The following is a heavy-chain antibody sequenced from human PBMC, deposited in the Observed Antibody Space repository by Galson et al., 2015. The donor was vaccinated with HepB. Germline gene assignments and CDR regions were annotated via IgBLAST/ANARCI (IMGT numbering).Heavy chain of an antibody. CDR3: ARPMYYYGESGMDV. D-gene: IGHD3-10*01. Sequence: SVKVSCKASGYTFTSYGISWVRQAPGQGLEWMGWISAYNGNTNYAQKLQGRVTMTTDTSTSTAYMELRSLRSDDTAVYYCARPMYYYGESGMDVWGQGTTVTVSS. CDR1: GYTFTSYG. V-gene: IGHV1-18*04. J-gene: IGHJ6*02. CDR2: ISAYNGNT.